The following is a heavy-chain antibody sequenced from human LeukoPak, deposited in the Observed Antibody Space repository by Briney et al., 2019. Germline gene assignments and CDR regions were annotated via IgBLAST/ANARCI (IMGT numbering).Heavy chain of an antibody. Sequence: GGSLRLSCAASGFTFSSYSMNWVRQAPGKGLEWVSSISSSSSYIYYADSVKGRFTISRDNAKNPLYLQMNSLRAEDTAVYYCARLYCSGGSCPPGFDPWGQGTLVTVSS. CDR1: GFTFSSYS. D-gene: IGHD2-15*01. V-gene: IGHV3-21*01. CDR2: ISSSSSYI. CDR3: ARLYCSGGSCPPGFDP. J-gene: IGHJ5*02.